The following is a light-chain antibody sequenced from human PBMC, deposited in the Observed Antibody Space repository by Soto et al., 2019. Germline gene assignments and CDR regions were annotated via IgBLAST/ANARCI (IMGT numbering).Light chain of an antibody. V-gene: IGLV1-40*01. CDR2: DDT. J-gene: IGLJ2*01. CDR3: QSYDSSLGGLVV. CDR1: SFNIGAGFA. Sequence: QSVLTQPPSVSGAPGQRVTVSCTGTSFNIGAGFAVHWYQQVPGMAPKLLVYDDTNRPTGVPDRFSGSKSGTSASLTITGLQAEDEAEYFCQSYDSSLGGLVVFGGGTKLTVL.